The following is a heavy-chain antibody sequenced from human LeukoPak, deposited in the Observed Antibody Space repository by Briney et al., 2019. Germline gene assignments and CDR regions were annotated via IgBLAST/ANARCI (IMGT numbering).Heavy chain of an antibody. CDR3: ARGGFGELY. D-gene: IGHD3-10*01. J-gene: IGHJ4*02. CDR2: ISSTSTYI. Sequence: GGSLRLSCAASGFTVSSYSMNWVRQAPGKGLEWVSSISSTSTYIYYADSVKGRFTISRDNAKNSLYLQVNSLRAEDTAVYYCARGGFGELYWGQGTLVTVSS. V-gene: IGHV3-21*01. CDR1: GFTVSSYS.